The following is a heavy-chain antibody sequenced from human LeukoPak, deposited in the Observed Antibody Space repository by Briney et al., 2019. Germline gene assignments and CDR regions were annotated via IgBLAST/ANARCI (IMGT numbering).Heavy chain of an antibody. D-gene: IGHD3-10*02. Sequence: GGSLRLSCAASAFTFSNYAMHWVRQAPGKGLEWVAVISYDGSNKYYADSVKGQFTISRDNSKNALYLQINSLRPEDTAVYYCAREEDYVFESWGQGTLVTVSS. J-gene: IGHJ5*01. CDR1: AFTFSNYA. V-gene: IGHV3-30*04. CDR2: ISYDGSNK. CDR3: AREEDYVFES.